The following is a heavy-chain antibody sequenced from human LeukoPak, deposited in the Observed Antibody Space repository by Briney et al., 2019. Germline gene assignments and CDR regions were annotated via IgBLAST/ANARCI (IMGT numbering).Heavy chain of an antibody. CDR2: ISGSGGST. V-gene: IGHV3-23*01. CDR3: AKDDHGGSGWRDYYDY. J-gene: IGHJ4*02. CDR1: GFTFSTYA. D-gene: IGHD6-19*01. Sequence: PGGSLRLSCAASGFTFSTYAMSWVRQAPGKGLEWGSAISGSGGSTYYADSVKGRFTISRDNSRNTLSLQMNSLRAEDTAVYYCAKDDHGGSGWRDYYDYWGQGTLVTVAS.